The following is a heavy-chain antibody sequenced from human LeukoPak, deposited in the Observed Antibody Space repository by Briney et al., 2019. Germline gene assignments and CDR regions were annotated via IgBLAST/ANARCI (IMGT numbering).Heavy chain of an antibody. CDR2: IRSKAYGGTT. CDR1: GFTFSRYN. Sequence: GGSLRLSCAASGFTFSRYNANWVRQAPGKGLEWVGFIRSKAYGGTTEYAASVKGRFTISRDDSKSIAYLQMNSLKTEDTAVYYCTRDKSYMDVWGKGTTVTVSS. V-gene: IGHV3-49*04. J-gene: IGHJ6*03. CDR3: TRDKSYMDV.